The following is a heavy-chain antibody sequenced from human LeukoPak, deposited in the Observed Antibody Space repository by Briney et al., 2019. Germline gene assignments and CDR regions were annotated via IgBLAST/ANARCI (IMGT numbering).Heavy chain of an antibody. Sequence: ASVKVSCKASGYTFSNYGITWVRQAPGQGLEWMGWISGYNGITNYAQKLQGRVTMTTDTSTSTAYMELRSLGSDDTAVYYCARRVVTAISDYWGQGTLVTVSS. J-gene: IGHJ4*02. V-gene: IGHV1-18*01. CDR2: ISGYNGIT. CDR1: GYTFSNYG. CDR3: ARRVVTAISDY. D-gene: IGHD2-21*02.